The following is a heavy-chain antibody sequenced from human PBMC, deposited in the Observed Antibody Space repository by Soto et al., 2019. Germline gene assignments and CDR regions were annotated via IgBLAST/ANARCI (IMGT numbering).Heavy chain of an antibody. D-gene: IGHD3-10*01. CDR1: GFTFSSYS. J-gene: IGHJ4*02. V-gene: IGHV3-23*01. CDR2: VGGGGENT. CDR3: AKRDSGSGRSPTLINY. Sequence: EVQLLESGGGLVQPGGSLRLSCAASGFTFSSYSMNWVRQAPGKVLEWVATVGGGGENTFYADSVKGRFTISRDDSQNTLYLQMNSLRAEDTAVYFCAKRDSGSGRSPTLINYWGQGTLVTVSS.